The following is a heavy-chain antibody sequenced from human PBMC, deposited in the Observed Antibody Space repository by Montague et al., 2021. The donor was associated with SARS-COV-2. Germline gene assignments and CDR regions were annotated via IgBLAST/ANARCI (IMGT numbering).Heavy chain of an antibody. CDR1: GFTFSSYA. D-gene: IGHD6-13*01. Sequence: SLRLSCAASGFTFSSYAMSLVRQAPGKGLEWVSANSGSGGSTYYXXSLKVRFTISRDNAKNTLYLQMNSLRAEDTAVYYCAKVGSSWYHGYYYGMDVWGQGTTVTVSS. V-gene: IGHV3-23*01. J-gene: IGHJ6*02. CDR2: NSGSGGST. CDR3: AKVGSSWYHGYYYGMDV.